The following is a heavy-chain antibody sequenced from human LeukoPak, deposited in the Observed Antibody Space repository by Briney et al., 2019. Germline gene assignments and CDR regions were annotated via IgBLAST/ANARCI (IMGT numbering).Heavy chain of an antibody. CDR1: GYSISSGYY. J-gene: IGHJ4*02. V-gene: IGHV4-38-2*01. CDR3: ASGGYKTHFDY. CDR2: IHQSGMT. D-gene: IGHD5-24*01. Sequence: SETLSLTCAVSGYSISSGYYWSWIRQPPGKGLEWIATIHQSGMTYYNPSLKSRVTISVDTSKNQFSLKLSSVTAADTAVYYCASGGYKTHFDYWGQGTLVTVSS.